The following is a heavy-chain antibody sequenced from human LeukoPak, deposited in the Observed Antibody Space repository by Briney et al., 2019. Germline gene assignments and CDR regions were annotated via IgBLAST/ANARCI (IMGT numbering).Heavy chain of an antibody. CDR3: ARTPLAADTSYFDY. Sequence: SETLSLTCAVSGYSISSGYYWGWIRQPPGKGLEWIGSIYHSGSTYYNPSLKSRVTISVDTSKNQSSLKLSSVTAADTAVYYCARTPLAADTSYFDYWGQGTLVTVSS. CDR1: GYSISSGYY. CDR2: IYHSGST. J-gene: IGHJ4*02. V-gene: IGHV4-38-2*01. D-gene: IGHD6-25*01.